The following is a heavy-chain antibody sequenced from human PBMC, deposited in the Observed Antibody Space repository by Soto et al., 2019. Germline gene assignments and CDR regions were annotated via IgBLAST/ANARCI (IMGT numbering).Heavy chain of an antibody. Sequence: QVKLVESGGGVVHPGGSLRLSCAASGFGFDAYGIHWVRRAPGKGLEWVAVITYDGSHQYYRDSVKGRFTISRDNFRKTMFLQMDNLQPEDTTMHFCARGSQYNYGPLAYFGHWGQGTLVTVSS. V-gene: IGHV3-30*03. J-gene: IGHJ1*01. D-gene: IGHD5-18*01. CDR3: ARGSQYNYGPLAYFGH. CDR2: ITYDGSHQ. CDR1: GFGFDAYG.